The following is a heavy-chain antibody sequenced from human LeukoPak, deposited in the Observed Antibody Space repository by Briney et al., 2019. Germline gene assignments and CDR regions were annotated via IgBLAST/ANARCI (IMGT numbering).Heavy chain of an antibody. CDR2: INPGDSDT. D-gene: IGHD3-10*01. CDR3: ARQPGAGWFDP. V-gene: IGHV5-51*01. CDR1: GYSFTSSW. J-gene: IGHJ5*02. Sequence: GESLKISCQASGYSFTSSWIGWARQMPGKGLEWMAIINPGDSDTRYSPSFQGQATISADKSISTVYLQWGSLKASDTAMYYCARQPGAGWFDPWGQGTLVTVSS.